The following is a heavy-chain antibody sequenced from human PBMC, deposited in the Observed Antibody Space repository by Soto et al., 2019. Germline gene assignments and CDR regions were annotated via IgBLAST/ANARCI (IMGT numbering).Heavy chain of an antibody. CDR2: MSYDGSNK. J-gene: IGHJ4*02. D-gene: IGHD5-12*01. CDR1: GFTFSSYG. V-gene: IGHV3-30*18. CDR3: AKELRDGYNLRRSGLDYFDS. Sequence: QVQLVESGGGVVQPGRSLRLSCAASGFTFSSYGMHWVRQAPGKGLEWVAVMSYDGSNKYYADSVKGRFTISRDNSKNTLYLQMNSLRAEDTAVYSCAKELRDGYNLRRSGLDYFDSWGQGTLVTVSS.